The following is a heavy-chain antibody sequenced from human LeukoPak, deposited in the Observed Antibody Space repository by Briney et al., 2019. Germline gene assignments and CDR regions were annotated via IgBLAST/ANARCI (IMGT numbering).Heavy chain of an antibody. CDR3: ARTGGYFDWLSHLYYYYHMDV. Sequence: ASVKVSCKASGYTFTSYDINWVRQATGQGLEWMGWMNPNSGNTGYAQKFQGRVTMTRNTSISTAYMELSSLRSEDTAVYYCARTGGYFDWLSHLYYYYHMDVWGKGTTVTISS. CDR2: MNPNSGNT. D-gene: IGHD3-9*01. V-gene: IGHV1-8*02. J-gene: IGHJ6*03. CDR1: GYTFTSYD.